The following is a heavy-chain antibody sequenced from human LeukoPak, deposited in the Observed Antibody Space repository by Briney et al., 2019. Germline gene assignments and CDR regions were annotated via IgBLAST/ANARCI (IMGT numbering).Heavy chain of an antibody. CDR2: IRSKANSYAT. Sequence: PGGSLRLSCAASGFTFSGSAMHWVRQASGKGLEWVGRIRSKANSYATAYAASVKGRFTISRDDSKNTAYLQMNSLKTEDTAVYYCTTISYYDFWSGYSGDYWGQGTLVTVSS. CDR3: TTISYYDFWSGYSGDY. J-gene: IGHJ4*02. V-gene: IGHV3-73*01. CDR1: GFTFSGSA. D-gene: IGHD3-3*01.